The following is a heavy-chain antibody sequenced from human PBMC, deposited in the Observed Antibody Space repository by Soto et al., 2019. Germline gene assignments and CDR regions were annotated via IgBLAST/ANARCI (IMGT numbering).Heavy chain of an antibody. CDR3: ARYFLRGRSFDS. V-gene: IGHV4-39*01. J-gene: IGHJ4*02. CDR2: IYYSGHT. Sequence: TSETLSLTCAVSGGSFSSSYYWGWLRQPPGKGLEWLGNIYYSGHTYYNPSLKSRFAMSVDTSKNQFSLTLTSVTAADTAVYYCARYFLRGRSFDSWGQGTLVTVSS. CDR1: GGSFSSSYY. D-gene: IGHD3-10*01.